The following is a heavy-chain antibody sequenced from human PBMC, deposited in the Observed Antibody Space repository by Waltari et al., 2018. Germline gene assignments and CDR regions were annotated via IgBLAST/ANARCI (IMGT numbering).Heavy chain of an antibody. CDR2: IHAGNGNT. J-gene: IGHJ4*02. CDR1: GYTFTSYA. D-gene: IGHD2-15*01. Sequence: QVQLVQSGAEVKKPGASVKVSCKASGYTFTSYAMHWVRQAPGQRLEWMGWIHAGNGNTKYSQKFQGRVTITRDTSASTAYMELSSLRSEDTAVYYCARASLGYCSGGSCHGDYWGQGTLVTVSS. CDR3: ARASLGYCSGGSCHGDY. V-gene: IGHV1-3*01.